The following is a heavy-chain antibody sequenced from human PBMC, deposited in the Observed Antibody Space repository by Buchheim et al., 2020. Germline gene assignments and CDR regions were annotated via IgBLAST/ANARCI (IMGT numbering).Heavy chain of an antibody. Sequence: QVQLQESGPGLVKPSETLSLTCTVSGGSISSYYWSWIRQPPGKGLEWIGYIYYSGSTNYNPSLKSRVTISVDTSKNQFSLNLSSVTAADTAVYYCARDLVGGDYYDSSGENDAFDIWGQGT. CDR2: IYYSGST. D-gene: IGHD3-22*01. J-gene: IGHJ3*02. CDR3: ARDLVGGDYYDSSGENDAFDI. V-gene: IGHV4-59*01. CDR1: GGSISSYY.